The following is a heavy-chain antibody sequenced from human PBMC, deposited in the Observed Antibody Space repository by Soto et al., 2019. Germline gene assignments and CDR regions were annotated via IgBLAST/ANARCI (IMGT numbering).Heavy chain of an antibody. CDR1: GFTFSDYY. Sequence: GSLRLSCAASGFTFSDYYMNWIRRAPGKGLEWVSYLSSSGTSIYYTDSVKGRFTISRDSAKKSLYLQMSSLRAEDTAVYYCASSSIASPGTFDYWGPGTLVTVSS. CDR2: LSSSGTSI. J-gene: IGHJ4*02. V-gene: IGHV3-11*01. CDR3: ASSSIASPGTFDY. D-gene: IGHD6-13*01.